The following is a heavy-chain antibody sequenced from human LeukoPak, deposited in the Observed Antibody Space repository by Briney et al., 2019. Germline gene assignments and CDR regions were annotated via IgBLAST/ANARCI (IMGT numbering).Heavy chain of an antibody. Sequence: PSETLSLTCTVSGGSISSYYWSWIRRPPGKGLDWIGYIYYSGNTNYNPSLKSRVTISLDTSKNQFSLRLSSVTAADTAVYYCARHLRNNWFDPWGQRTLVTVSS. V-gene: IGHV4-59*08. J-gene: IGHJ5*02. CDR3: ARHLRNNWFDP. CDR1: GGSISSYY. CDR2: IYYSGNT.